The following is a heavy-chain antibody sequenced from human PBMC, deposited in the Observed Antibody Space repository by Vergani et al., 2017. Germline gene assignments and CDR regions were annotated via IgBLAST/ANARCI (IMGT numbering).Heavy chain of an antibody. Sequence: QVQLVESGGGVVQPGRSLRLSCAASGFTFSSSAMHWVRQAPGKGLEWVAVISYDGSNKYYADSVKGRFTISRDNSKNTLYLQMNSLRAEDTAVYYCARRVGGSYSYYFDYWGQGTLVTVSS. CDR1: GFTFSSSA. V-gene: IGHV3-30-3*01. CDR2: ISYDGSNK. D-gene: IGHD1-26*01. CDR3: ARRVGGSYSYYFDY. J-gene: IGHJ4*02.